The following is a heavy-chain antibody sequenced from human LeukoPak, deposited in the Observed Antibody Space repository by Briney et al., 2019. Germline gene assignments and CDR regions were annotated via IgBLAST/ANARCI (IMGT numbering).Heavy chain of an antibody. Sequence: SDTLSLTCTVSGDSISTFYWTWIRQPPGKGLEWIGYIYYSGSTNYNPSLKSRVTISLDTSKNQFSLKLNSVTAADTAVYYCARDRAWSAYYYYFDYWGQGTLVTVSS. J-gene: IGHJ4*02. V-gene: IGHV4-59*01. CDR3: ARDRAWSAYYYYFDY. CDR1: GDSISTFY. D-gene: IGHD3-3*01. CDR2: IYYSGST.